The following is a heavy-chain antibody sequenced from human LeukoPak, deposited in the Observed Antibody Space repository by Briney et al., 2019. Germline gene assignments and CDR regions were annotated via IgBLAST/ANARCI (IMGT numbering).Heavy chain of an antibody. D-gene: IGHD6-19*01. CDR1: GFTFSSYD. CDR3: ARALSSGWYVFDY. V-gene: IGHV3-13*05. CDR2: IGAAGDP. J-gene: IGHJ4*02. Sequence: GGSLRLSCAASGFTFSSYDMHWVRQPTGKGLEWVSAIGAAGDPYYPGSVKGRFTISRENAKNSLYLQMNSLRAGDTAVYYCARALSSGWYVFDYWGQGILVTVSS.